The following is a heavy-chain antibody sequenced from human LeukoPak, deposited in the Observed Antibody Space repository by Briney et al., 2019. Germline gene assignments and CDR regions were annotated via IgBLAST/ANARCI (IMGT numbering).Heavy chain of an antibody. V-gene: IGHV4-59*01. CDR1: GGSISIYY. J-gene: IGHJ6*03. CDR2: IYYSGCT. CDR3: ARGYCSSTSCYAAPYYYYYYMDV. D-gene: IGHD2-2*01. Sequence: PSETLSLTCTVSGGSISIYYWSWIRQPPGKGLEWIGYIYYSGCTNYNPSLKSRVTISVDTSKNQFSLKLSSVTAADTAVYYCARGYCSSTSCYAAPYYYYYYMDVWGKGTTVTISS.